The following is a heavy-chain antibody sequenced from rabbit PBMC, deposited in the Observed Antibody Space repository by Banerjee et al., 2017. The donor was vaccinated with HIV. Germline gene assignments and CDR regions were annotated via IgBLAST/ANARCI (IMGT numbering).Heavy chain of an antibody. J-gene: IGHJ4*01. CDR1: GFDFSSYY. Sequence: QLKESGGGLVQPGGSLKLSCNASGFDFSSYYMTWVRQAPGKGLEWIGYIDPVFGSTYYASWVNGRFTISSHNAQNTLYLQLNSLTAADTATYFCVRDIGLVVGNYFNLWGPGTLVTVS. CDR3: VRDIGLVVGNYFNL. V-gene: IGHV1S7*01. CDR2: IDPVFGST. D-gene: IGHD4-2*01.